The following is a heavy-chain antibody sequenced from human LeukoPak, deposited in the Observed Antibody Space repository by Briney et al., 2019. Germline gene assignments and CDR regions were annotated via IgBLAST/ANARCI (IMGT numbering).Heavy chain of an antibody. CDR1: GYTFTGYY. V-gene: IGHV1-2*06. CDR2: INPNSGGT. CDR3: ARGTVSAVTNWFDP. Sequence: ASVMVSCKASGYTFTGYYMHWVRQAPGQGLEWMGRINPNSGGTNYAQKFQGRVTMTRDTSISTAYMELSRLRSDDTAVYYCARGTVSAVTNWFDPWGQGTLVTVSS. J-gene: IGHJ5*02. D-gene: IGHD4-23*01.